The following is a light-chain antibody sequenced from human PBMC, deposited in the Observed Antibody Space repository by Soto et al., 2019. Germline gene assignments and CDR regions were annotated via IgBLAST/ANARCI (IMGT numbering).Light chain of an antibody. V-gene: IGKV3-11*01. CDR3: QQRSNWPPL. Sequence: IVLTQSPATLSLSPGERATLSCRASQSVSSYLAWYQQKPGQAPRLLIYDASNRATGIPARFSGSGSGTDFTLTISSLEPEDFAVYYCQQRSNWPPLFGPGTKVDIQ. J-gene: IGKJ3*01. CDR1: QSVSSY. CDR2: DAS.